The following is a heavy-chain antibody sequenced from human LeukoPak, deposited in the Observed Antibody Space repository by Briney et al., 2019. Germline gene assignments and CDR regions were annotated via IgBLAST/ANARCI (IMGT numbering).Heavy chain of an antibody. CDR1: GGSISSSSYY. J-gene: IGHJ4*02. Sequence: PSETLSLTCTVSGGSISSSSYYWGWIRQPPGKGLEWIGSIYYSGSTYYNPSLKSRVTISVDTSKNQFSLKLSSVTAADTAVYYCARHGGSYSPDYWGQGTLVTVSS. CDR2: IYYSGST. D-gene: IGHD1-26*01. CDR3: ARHGGSYSPDY. V-gene: IGHV4-39*01.